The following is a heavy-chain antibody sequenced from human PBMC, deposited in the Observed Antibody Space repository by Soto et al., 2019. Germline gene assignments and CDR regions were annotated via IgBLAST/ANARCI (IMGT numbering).Heavy chain of an antibody. V-gene: IGHV1-46*04. D-gene: IGHD2-8*01. Sequence: QVQLVQSGAEVKKPGASVKVSCKASGYTFTSYYMHWVRQAPGQGLEWMGIINPSGGSTSYAQKLEGRVTMTRDTSTGTGYMELRSLRPEDTAVYYCAGARGVLRVYAMVYWGQGTLVTVSS. CDR3: AGARGVLRVYAMVY. J-gene: IGHJ4*02. CDR2: INPSGGST. CDR1: GYTFTSYY.